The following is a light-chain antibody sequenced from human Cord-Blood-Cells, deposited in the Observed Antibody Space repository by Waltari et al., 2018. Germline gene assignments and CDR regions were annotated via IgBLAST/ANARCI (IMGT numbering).Light chain of an antibody. CDR3: QQSYSTPLP. CDR1: QSISSY. J-gene: IGKJ1*01. Sequence: DIPMTQSPSSLSASVGDRVTITCRASQSISSYLHWYQQKPGKSPTLLIYAASSFQSGVPSRFSGSGSVIDFTLTISSLQPEDFATYYFQQSYSTPLPFGQGTKVEIK. CDR2: AAS. V-gene: IGKV1-39*01.